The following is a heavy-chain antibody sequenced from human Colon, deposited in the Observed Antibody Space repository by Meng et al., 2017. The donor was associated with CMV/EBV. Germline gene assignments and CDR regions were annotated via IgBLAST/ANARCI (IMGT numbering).Heavy chain of an antibody. CDR3: AKDVAAQFYFDY. D-gene: IGHD6-6*01. CDR1: GFTFSSYS. Sequence: CAGSGFTFSSYSMHWVRQAPGKGLEWVSVISYDGSNKVYADSVKGRFTVSRDNSKNTLYLQMNGLRAEDTAVYYCAKDVAAQFYFDYWGQGTLVTVSS. V-gene: IGHV3-30*18. J-gene: IGHJ4*02. CDR2: ISYDGSNK.